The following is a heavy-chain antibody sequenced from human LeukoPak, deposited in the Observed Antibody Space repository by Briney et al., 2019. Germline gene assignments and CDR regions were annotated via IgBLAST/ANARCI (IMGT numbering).Heavy chain of an antibody. CDR1: GVSISSYY. J-gene: IGHJ5*02. CDR2: IYYSGST. CDR3: ARDDYDFWSGTKNNWFDP. D-gene: IGHD3-3*01. V-gene: IGHV4-59*12. Sequence: PSETLSPTCTVSGVSISSYYWSWTRQPPGKGLEWIGYIYYSGSTNYNPSLKSRVTISVDTSKNQFSLKLSSVIAADTAVYYCARDDYDFWSGTKNNWFDPWGQGTLVTVSS.